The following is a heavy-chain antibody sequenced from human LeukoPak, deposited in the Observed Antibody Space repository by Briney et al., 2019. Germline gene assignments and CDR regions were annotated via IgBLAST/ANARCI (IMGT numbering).Heavy chain of an antibody. V-gene: IGHV4-4*07. CDR2: IHTRGST. CDR1: GGSISSYY. CDR3: ARDQYYYDSSGYYRFDY. Sequence: SETLSLTCTVSGGSISSYYWSWIRQPAGKGLEWIGRIHTRGSTNYNPSLKSRVTMSVDTSKNQFSLKLSSVTAADTAVYYCARDQYYYDSSGYYRFDYWGQGTLVTVSS. J-gene: IGHJ4*02. D-gene: IGHD3-22*01.